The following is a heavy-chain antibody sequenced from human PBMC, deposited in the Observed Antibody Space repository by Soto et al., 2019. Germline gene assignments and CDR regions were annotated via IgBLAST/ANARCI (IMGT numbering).Heavy chain of an antibody. Sequence: QVQLVQSGAEVKKPGSSVKVSCKASGGTFSSYAISWVRQAPGQGLEWMGGLIPIFGTANYAQKFQGRVTIPVDESTSTAYMELSSLRSEATSVYYCARALERRGGIDYSDYGMDVWDKRLTVTVSA. J-gene: IGHJ6*04. D-gene: IGHD1-1*01. V-gene: IGHV1-69*01. CDR1: GGTFSSYA. CDR2: LIPIFGTA. CDR3: ARALERRGGIDYSDYGMDV.